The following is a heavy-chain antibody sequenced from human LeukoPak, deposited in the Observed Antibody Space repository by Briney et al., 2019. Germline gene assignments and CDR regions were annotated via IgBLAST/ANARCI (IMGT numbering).Heavy chain of an antibody. D-gene: IGHD5-24*01. CDR3: AISTWLQLRYYYYMDV. J-gene: IGHJ6*03. CDR1: GGTFSSYA. Sequence: GASVKVSCKASGGTFSSYAISWVRQAPGQGLEWMGGIIPIFGTANYAQKFQGRVTITADESTSTAYMELSSLRSEDTAVYYYAISTWLQLRYYYYMDVWGKGTTVTVSS. V-gene: IGHV1-69*13. CDR2: IIPIFGTA.